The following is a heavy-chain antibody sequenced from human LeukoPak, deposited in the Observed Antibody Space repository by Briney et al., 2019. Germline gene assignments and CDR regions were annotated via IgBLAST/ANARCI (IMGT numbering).Heavy chain of an antibody. Sequence: GESLKISCKGSGYSFTSYWIGWVRQMPGKGLEWMGIIYPGDSDTRYSPSFQGQVTISADKSISTAYLQWSSLKASDTAMYYCARTYCGGDCYPTHFDYWGQGTLVTVSS. CDR3: ARTYCGGDCYPTHFDY. CDR2: IYPGDSDT. D-gene: IGHD2-21*02. J-gene: IGHJ4*02. V-gene: IGHV5-51*01. CDR1: GYSFTSYW.